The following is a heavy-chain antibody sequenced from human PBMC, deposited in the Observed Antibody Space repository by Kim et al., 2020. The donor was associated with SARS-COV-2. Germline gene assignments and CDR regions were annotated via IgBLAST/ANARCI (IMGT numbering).Heavy chain of an antibody. CDR3: AKDFPYGSGSYYISDYYG. CDR2: ISYDGSNK. CDR1: GFTFSSYG. J-gene: IGHJ6*01. V-gene: IGHV3-30*18. D-gene: IGHD3-10*01. Sequence: GGSLRLSCAASGFTFSSYGMHWVRQAPGKGLEWVAVISYDGSNKYYADSVKGRFTISRDNSKNTLYLQMNSLRAEDTAVYYCAKDFPYGSGSYYISDYYG.